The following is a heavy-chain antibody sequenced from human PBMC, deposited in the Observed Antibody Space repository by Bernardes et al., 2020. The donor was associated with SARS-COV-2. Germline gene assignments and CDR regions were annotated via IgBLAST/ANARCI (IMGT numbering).Heavy chain of an antibody. CDR2: INEDGSII. V-gene: IGHV3-74*01. CDR1: GFSVSAYW. J-gene: IGHJ4*02. CDR3: ARDLGGCGGDKCSYYFDK. D-gene: IGHD2-21*01. Sequence: GGSLRLSCAASGFSVSAYWMHWVRQAPGEGLVWVSRINEDGSIINYADSVKGRFTISRDIADNMVYLQMNSLRAEDTALYYCARDLGGCGGDKCSYYFDKWGQGTLVTVSS.